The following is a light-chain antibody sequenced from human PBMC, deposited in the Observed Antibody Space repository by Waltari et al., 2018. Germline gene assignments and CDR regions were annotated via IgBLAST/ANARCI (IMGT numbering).Light chain of an antibody. V-gene: IGKV4-1*01. CDR3: QQYYSSPYT. J-gene: IGKJ2*01. Sequence: DFVMTQSPASLALSLGERATIHCKTSPTVLYNSNNRTYLTWYQQKPGQPPKLLFYWASTRESGVPDRFSASGSGTDFTLTISRLQPEDVAIYYCQQYYSSPYTFGQGTRLEIK. CDR2: WAS. CDR1: PTVLYNSNNRTY.